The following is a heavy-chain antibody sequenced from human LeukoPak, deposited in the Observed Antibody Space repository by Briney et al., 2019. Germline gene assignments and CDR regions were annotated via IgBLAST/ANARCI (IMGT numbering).Heavy chain of an antibody. CDR3: ARAKGPPYYDFWSGYYFDY. V-gene: IGHV1-18*01. CDR1: GYTFTSYG. J-gene: IGHJ4*02. Sequence: ASVKVSFKASGYTFTSYGISWGRQAPGQGREWMGWISAYNGNTNYAQKLQGRVTMTTDTSTSTAYMELRSLRSDDTAVYYCARAKGPPYYDFWSGYYFDYWGQGTLVTVSS. D-gene: IGHD3-3*01. CDR2: ISAYNGNT.